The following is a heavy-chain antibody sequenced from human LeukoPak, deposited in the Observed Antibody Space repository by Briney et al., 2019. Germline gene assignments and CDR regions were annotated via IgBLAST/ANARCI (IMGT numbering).Heavy chain of an antibody. CDR2: INAGNGNT. Sequence: VSVKVSCKASGYTFTSYAMHWVRQAPGQRLEWMGWINAGNGNTKYSQKFQGRVTVTRDTSASIVYMEVSSLRSEDTAVYYCAVGTTGSTVHFDYWGQGTLVTVSS. CDR1: GYTFTSYA. CDR3: AVGTTGSTVHFDY. J-gene: IGHJ4*02. V-gene: IGHV1-3*01. D-gene: IGHD4-17*01.